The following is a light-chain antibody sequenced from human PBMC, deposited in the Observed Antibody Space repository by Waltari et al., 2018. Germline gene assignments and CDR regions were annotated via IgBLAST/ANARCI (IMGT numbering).Light chain of an antibody. V-gene: IGKV3-15*01. CDR2: GAS. CDR1: QSVSSN. Sequence: EIVMTQSPATLSVSPGTRATLSCRASQSVSSNLAWYQQKPGQAPRLLIYGASTRATGSPARLSGSGSGTEFTLTISSLQSEDFAVYYCQQYNNWPRTFGQGTKVEIK. CDR3: QQYNNWPRT. J-gene: IGKJ1*01.